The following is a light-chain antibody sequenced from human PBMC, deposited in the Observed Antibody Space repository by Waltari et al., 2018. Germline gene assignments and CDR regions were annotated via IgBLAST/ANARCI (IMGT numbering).Light chain of an antibody. J-gene: IGKJ1*01. CDR1: QSVSSGW. CDR2: GAS. Sequence: EIVLTQFPGTLSLSPGERATLSCRASQSVSSGWLAWFQKKPGQAPRLLIYGASRRARGIPDRFRGSGSGTDFTLTISRVDPEDFALYFCQQYGSSPRTFGQGTKVEIK. V-gene: IGKV3-20*01. CDR3: QQYGSSPRT.